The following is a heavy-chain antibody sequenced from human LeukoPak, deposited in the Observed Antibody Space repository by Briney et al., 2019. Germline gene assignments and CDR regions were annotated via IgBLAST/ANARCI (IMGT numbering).Heavy chain of an antibody. Sequence: ASVKVSCKASGGTFSSYAISWVRQAPGQGLEWMGGIIPIFGTTNYAQKFQGRVTITTDESTSTAYMELSSLRPEDTAVYYCAREVGGSYYHYWGQGTLVTVSS. CDR1: GGTFSSYA. CDR2: IIPIFGTT. CDR3: AREVGGSYYHY. D-gene: IGHD1-26*01. V-gene: IGHV1-69*05. J-gene: IGHJ4*02.